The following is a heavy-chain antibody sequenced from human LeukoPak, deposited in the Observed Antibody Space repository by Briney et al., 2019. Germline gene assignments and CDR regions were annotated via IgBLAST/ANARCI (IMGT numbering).Heavy chain of an antibody. CDR3: AKGPRTTYCSGGSCYLFAFDI. D-gene: IGHD2-15*01. J-gene: IGHJ3*02. CDR2: ISGSGGST. V-gene: IGHV3-23*01. Sequence: GGSLRLSCAASGFTFSSYAMSWVRQAPGKGLEWVSAISGSGGSTYYADSVKGRFTISRDNSKNTLYLQMNSLRAEDTAVYYCAKGPRTTYCSGGSCYLFAFDIWGQGTMVTVSS. CDR1: GFTFSSYA.